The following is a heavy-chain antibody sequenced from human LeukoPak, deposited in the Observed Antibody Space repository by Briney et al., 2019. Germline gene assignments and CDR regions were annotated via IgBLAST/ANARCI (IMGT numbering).Heavy chain of an antibody. CDR1: GGSISSSSYY. J-gene: IGHJ4*02. Sequence: SETLSLTCTVSGGSISSSSYYWGWLRQPPGKGLEWIGSIYYSGNTYYNASLKSQVSISINTSKNQFSLRLTSVTAADTAVYYCARQTGSGLFILPGGQGTLVTVSS. CDR3: ARQTGSGLFILP. D-gene: IGHD3/OR15-3a*01. CDR2: IYYSGNT. V-gene: IGHV4-39*01.